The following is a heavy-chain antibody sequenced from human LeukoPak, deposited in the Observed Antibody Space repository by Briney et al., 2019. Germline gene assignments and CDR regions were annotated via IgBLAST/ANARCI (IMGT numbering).Heavy chain of an antibody. CDR1: GYTFSRYS. J-gene: IGHJ4*02. CDR3: AKDLLPLDSGYDFLIGHFDY. CDR2: LTCSGRST. Sequence: GRSLRLSCASSGYTFSRYSISWVRHAPAKGLEYVSALTCSGRSTYYADSVKRRFPIPGDNSKNTLYLQMNSLRAEDTGVYYCAKDLLPLDSGYDFLIGHFDYWGQGTLVTVSS. V-gene: IGHV3-23*01. D-gene: IGHD5-12*01.